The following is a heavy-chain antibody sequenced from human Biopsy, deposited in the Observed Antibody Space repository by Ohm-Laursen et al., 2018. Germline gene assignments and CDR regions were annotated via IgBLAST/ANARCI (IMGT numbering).Heavy chain of an antibody. CDR1: DGSISNIINY. CDR3: ARHSFGSGRDF. Sequence: GTLSLTCTVTDGSISNIINYWGWIRQPLGKGLEWLGSIYHTGITDYNPSLKSRVTISVDTSNNHCSLKLSSLTAADTAVYYCARHSFGSGRDFWGQGTLVTVSS. D-gene: IGHD3-10*01. V-gene: IGHV4-39*01. CDR2: IYHTGIT. J-gene: IGHJ4*02.